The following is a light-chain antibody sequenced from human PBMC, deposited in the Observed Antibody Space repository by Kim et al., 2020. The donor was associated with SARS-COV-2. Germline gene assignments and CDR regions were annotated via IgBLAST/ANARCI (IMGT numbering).Light chain of an antibody. CDR1: QDISKN. V-gene: IGKV1-16*01. Sequence: ASAGDRVTITCRASQDISKNLVWFQQKPGMAPKSLIYAASSLQSGVPSRFSGSGSGTDFTLTISSLQPEDFGTYYCHHYNTYPWTFGQGTKVDIK. CDR3: HHYNTYPWT. CDR2: AAS. J-gene: IGKJ1*01.